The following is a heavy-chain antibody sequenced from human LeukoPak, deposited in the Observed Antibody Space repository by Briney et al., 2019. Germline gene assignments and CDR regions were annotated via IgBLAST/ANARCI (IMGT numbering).Heavy chain of an antibody. CDR1: GVSIASRGFS. D-gene: IGHD1-1*01. V-gene: IGHV4-31*03. J-gene: IGHJ6*02. CDR2: ISYSGAT. CDR3: AKTDSRYYYYGMDV. Sequence: PSETLSLTCTVSGVSIASRGFSWTWIRQPPGKGLEWIVCISYSGATYSKPSLKTRLTISVDASKNQFSLKLTSVTAADTAVYYCAKTDSRYYYYGMDVWGQGTTVTVSS.